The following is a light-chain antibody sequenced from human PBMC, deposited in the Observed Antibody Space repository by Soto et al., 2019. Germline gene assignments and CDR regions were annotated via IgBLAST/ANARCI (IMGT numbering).Light chain of an antibody. CDR2: DVS. CDR3: SSYTTSSAWV. V-gene: IGLV2-14*01. J-gene: IGLJ3*02. CDR1: SSDIGTYNY. Sequence: QSALTQPASVSGSPGQSITISCTGTSSDIGTYNYGTWYQQHPGKAPKLMIYDVSNRPSGVSNRFSGSKSGNTASLTISGLQAEDEADYYCSSYTTSSAWVFGGGTQLTVL.